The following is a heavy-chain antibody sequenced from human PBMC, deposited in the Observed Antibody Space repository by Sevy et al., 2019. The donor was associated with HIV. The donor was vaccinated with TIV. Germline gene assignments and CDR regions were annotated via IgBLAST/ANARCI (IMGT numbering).Heavy chain of an antibody. J-gene: IGHJ4*02. D-gene: IGHD6-19*01. CDR3: ARVRYTSGVEYFDY. Sequence: GGSLRLSCAASGFTFSDYYMSWIRQAPGKGLEWISYISNRSTYTNYAHSMKGRFTIFRDNAKNSLYFQMKTWGAEDTAVYYCARVRYTSGVEYFDYWGQGTLVTVSS. V-gene: IGHV3-11*06. CDR2: ISNRSTYT. CDR1: GFTFSDYY.